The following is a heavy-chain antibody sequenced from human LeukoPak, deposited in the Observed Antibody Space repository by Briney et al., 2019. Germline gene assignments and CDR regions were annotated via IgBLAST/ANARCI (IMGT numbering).Heavy chain of an antibody. CDR1: GFTFSSYA. D-gene: IGHD6-13*01. CDR2: ISGSGGST. Sequence: PGGSLRLSCAASGFTFSSYAMSWVRQAPGKGLEWVSAISGSGGSTYYADSVKGRFTISRDNSKNTLYLQMNSLRAEDTAVYYCAKLAKRGSSWSGYFDYWGQGTLVTVSS. V-gene: IGHV3-23*01. J-gene: IGHJ4*02. CDR3: AKLAKRGSSWSGYFDY.